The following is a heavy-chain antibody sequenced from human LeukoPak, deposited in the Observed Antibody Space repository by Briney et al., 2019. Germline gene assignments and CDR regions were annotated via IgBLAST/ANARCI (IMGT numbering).Heavy chain of an antibody. CDR3: AKPPEGRSGFYGADY. CDR1: GFTFSSYA. CDR2: ISGSGVST. J-gene: IGHJ4*02. D-gene: IGHD3-3*01. V-gene: IGHV3-23*01. Sequence: GGSLRLSCAASGFTFSSYAMSWVRQAPGKGLEWVSAISGSGVSTYYADSVKGRFTISRDNSKNTLYLQTNSLRAEDTAVYYCAKPPEGRSGFYGADYWGQGTLVTVSS.